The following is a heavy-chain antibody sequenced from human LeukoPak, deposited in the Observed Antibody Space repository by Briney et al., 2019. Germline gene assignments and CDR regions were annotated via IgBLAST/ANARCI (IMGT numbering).Heavy chain of an antibody. V-gene: IGHV3-21*01. CDR3: AKDEIVVPAAQLDY. CDR1: GFTFSSYS. CDR2: ISSSSSYI. D-gene: IGHD2-2*01. Sequence: PGGSLRLSCAASGFTFSSYSMNWVRQAPGKGLEWVSSISSSSSYIYYADSVKGRFTISRDNAKNSLYLQMNSLRAEDTAVYYCAKDEIVVPAAQLDYWGQGTLVTVSS. J-gene: IGHJ4*02.